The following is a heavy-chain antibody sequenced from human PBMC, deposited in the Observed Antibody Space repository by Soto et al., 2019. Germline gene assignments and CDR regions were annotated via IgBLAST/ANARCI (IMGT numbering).Heavy chain of an antibody. D-gene: IGHD2-15*01. V-gene: IGHV1-18*01. CDR2: VSGYSGDT. J-gene: IGHJ3*02. CDR3: ARDFYSSGRNWHDVFDI. Sequence: QVQLVQSETEVKKPGASVKVSCKASGYTFTTYGISWVRQAPGQGLEWMGWVSGYSGDTNYAQKPQGRVTMTTDTSTTTAYMELRSLRSDDTAVYYCARDFYSSGRNWHDVFDIWGQGTTVIVSS. CDR1: GYTFTTYG.